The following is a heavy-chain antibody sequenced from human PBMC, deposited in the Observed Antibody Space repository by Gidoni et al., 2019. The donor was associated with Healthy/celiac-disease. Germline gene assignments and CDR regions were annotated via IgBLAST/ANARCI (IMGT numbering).Heavy chain of an antibody. V-gene: IGHV3-66*01. J-gene: IGHJ4*02. CDR2: IYSGGST. Sequence: EVQLVESGGGVVQPGGSLRRSCAASGFPVSSNYMSWVRQAPGKGLEWVSVIYSGGSTYYADSVKGRFTISRDNSKNTLYLQMNSLRAEDTAVYYCARGVLLLPYYFDYWGQGTLVTVSS. CDR1: GFPVSSNY. D-gene: IGHD3-22*01. CDR3: ARGVLLLPYYFDY.